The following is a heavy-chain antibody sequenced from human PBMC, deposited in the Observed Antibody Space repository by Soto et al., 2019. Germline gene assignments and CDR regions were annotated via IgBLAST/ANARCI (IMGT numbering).Heavy chain of an antibody. V-gene: IGHV1-69*01. J-gene: IGHJ5*02. CDR1: GGTFSRYA. CDR3: ARGVEGGENWFDP. D-gene: IGHD2-21*01. Sequence: QVQLVQSGAEVKKPGSSVKVSCKSSGGTFSRYAISWVLQAPGQGLEWMGGFIPIFGTANYEQKFQGIFTVTEDESTSTAYMARSSLRYEDTAVYSGARGVEGGENWFDPWGQGTLVTVSS. CDR2: FIPIFGTA.